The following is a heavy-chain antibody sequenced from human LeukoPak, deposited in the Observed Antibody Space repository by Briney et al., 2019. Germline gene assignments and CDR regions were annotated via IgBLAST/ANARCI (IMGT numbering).Heavy chain of an antibody. CDR2: ISSSSGYI. CDR1: GFTFSSYG. J-gene: IGHJ3*02. Sequence: GGSLRLSCAASGFTFSSYGMHWVRQASGKGLEWVSSISSSSGYIYYADSVKGRFTISRDNAKNSLYLQMNSLRAEDTAVYYCASPIVVVPAATHADAFDIWGQGTMVTVSS. V-gene: IGHV3-21*01. D-gene: IGHD2-2*01. CDR3: ASPIVVVPAATHADAFDI.